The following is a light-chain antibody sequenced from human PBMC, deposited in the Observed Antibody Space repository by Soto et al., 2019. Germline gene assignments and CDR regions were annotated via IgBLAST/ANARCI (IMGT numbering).Light chain of an antibody. V-gene: IGKV1-5*03. CDR2: KAS. Sequence: DIQMTQSPSTLSASVGDRVTITCRASQSISSWLAWYQQKPGKAPKLLIYKASSLESGVPSRFSGSGSGTEFTLTISSLQPDDFATYYCQQYNSYHSFGQGTEVDIK. CDR1: QSISSW. J-gene: IGKJ1*01. CDR3: QQYNSYHS.